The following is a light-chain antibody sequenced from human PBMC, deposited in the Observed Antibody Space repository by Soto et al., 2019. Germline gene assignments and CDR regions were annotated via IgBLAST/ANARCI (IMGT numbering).Light chain of an antibody. V-gene: IGKV3-20*01. CDR1: QSVNSDY. J-gene: IGKJ1*01. CDR2: IAS. Sequence: EIVLTQSPGTLSLFPGERATLSCRATQSVNSDYLAWYQQKPGQAPRLLIYIASRRATGIPDRFSGSGSGTHFTLTISRLEPADFAVYYCQQYGTSPWTFGQGTKVEIK. CDR3: QQYGTSPWT.